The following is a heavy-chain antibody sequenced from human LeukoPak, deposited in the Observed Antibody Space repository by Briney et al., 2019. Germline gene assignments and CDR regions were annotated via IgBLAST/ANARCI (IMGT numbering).Heavy chain of an antibody. V-gene: IGHV3-66*01. CDR3: ARDIPKSKWELLSHDAFDI. Sequence: SGGSLRLSCAASGFTFSSYAMSWVRQAPGKGLEWVSVIYSGGSTYYADSVKGRFTISRDNSKNTLYLQMNSLRAEDTAVYYCARDIPKSKWELLSHDAFDIWGPGTMVTVSS. CDR2: IYSGGST. D-gene: IGHD1-26*01. CDR1: GFTFSSYA. J-gene: IGHJ3*02.